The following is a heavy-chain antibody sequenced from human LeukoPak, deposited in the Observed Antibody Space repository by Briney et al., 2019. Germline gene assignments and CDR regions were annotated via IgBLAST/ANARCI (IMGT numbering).Heavy chain of an antibody. CDR1: GFTFSSYW. CDR2: MNSDGSDR. D-gene: IGHD3-16*01. J-gene: IGHJ4*02. CDR3: ARGYATRGRDNSVGFDY. Sequence: PGGSLRLSCAVSGFTFSSYWMHWVHQGPGKGLVWVSRMNSDGSDRDYADSVKGRFTISRDNAKNTLYLQMDSLRAEDTAVYFCARGYATRGRDNSVGFDYWGQGALVTVSS. V-gene: IGHV3-74*01.